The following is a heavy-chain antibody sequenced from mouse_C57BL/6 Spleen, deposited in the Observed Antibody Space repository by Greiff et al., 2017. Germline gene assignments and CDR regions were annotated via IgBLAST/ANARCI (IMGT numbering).Heavy chain of an antibody. V-gene: IGHV5-9-1*02. CDR1: GFTFSSYA. D-gene: IGHD2-1*01. CDR2: ISSGGDYI. Sequence: EVQRVESGEGLVKPGGSLKLSCAASGFTFSSYAMSWVRQTPEKRLEWVAYISSGGDYIYYADTVKGRFTISRDNARNTLYLQMSSLKSEDTAMYYCTRDSRYGNYDYWGQGTTLTVSS. CDR3: TRDSRYGNYDY. J-gene: IGHJ2*01.